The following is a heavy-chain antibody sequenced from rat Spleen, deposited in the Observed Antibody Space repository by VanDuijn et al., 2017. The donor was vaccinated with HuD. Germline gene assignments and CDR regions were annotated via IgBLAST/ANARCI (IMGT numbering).Heavy chain of an antibody. CDR2: IKAKSNKYAS. Sequence: EVQVLESGGGLVQPGNSLKLSCATSGFTFSTAWMYWYRQFPEKRLEWVARIKAKSNKYASDYSESVKGRFTISRDDSKSTIYLQMNNLKEEDTAIYYCVPSVMGFDYWGQGVMVTVSS. V-gene: IGHV6-6*01. D-gene: IGHD1-12*02. CDR3: VPSVMGFDY. J-gene: IGHJ2*01. CDR1: GFTFSTAW.